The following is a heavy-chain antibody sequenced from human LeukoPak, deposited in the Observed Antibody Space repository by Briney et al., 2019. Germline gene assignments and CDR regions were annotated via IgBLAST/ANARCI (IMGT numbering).Heavy chain of an antibody. CDR2: INPSGGST. V-gene: IGHV1-46*01. D-gene: IGHD1-26*01. CDR3: ARAQSGSGSYAH. Sequence: ASVKVSCKASGYTFTGYYMHWVRQAPGQGLEWMGIINPSGGSTSYAQKFQGRVTMTRDTSTSTVYMELYSLRSEDTAVYYCARAQSGSGSYAHWGQGTLVTVSS. J-gene: IGHJ4*02. CDR1: GYTFTGYY.